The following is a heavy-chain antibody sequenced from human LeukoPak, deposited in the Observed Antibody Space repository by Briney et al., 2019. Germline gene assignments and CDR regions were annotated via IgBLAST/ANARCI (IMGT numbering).Heavy chain of an antibody. J-gene: IGHJ6*04. V-gene: IGHV3-64*01. CDR3: AELGITMIGGV. CDR1: GFTFRNYA. CDR2: ISSNGGIT. D-gene: IGHD3-10*02. Sequence: GGSLRLSCAASGFTFRNYAMHWVRQAPGKGLEYVSAISSNGGITYYANSVKGRFTISRDNSKNTLYLQLGSLRAEDTAVYYCAELGITMIGGVWGKGTTVTISS.